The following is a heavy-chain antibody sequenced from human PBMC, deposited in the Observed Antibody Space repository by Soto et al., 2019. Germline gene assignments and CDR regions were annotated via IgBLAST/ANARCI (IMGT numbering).Heavy chain of an antibody. Sequence: QTGGSLRLSCAASGFTVSSNYMSWVRQAPGKGLEWVSVIYSGGSTYYADSVKGRFTISRDNSKNTLYLQMNSLRAEDTAVYYCARDPAPYYYDSSGMTWGQGTLVTVSS. CDR3: ARDPAPYYYDSSGMT. D-gene: IGHD3-22*01. CDR2: IYSGGST. J-gene: IGHJ5*02. CDR1: GFTVSSNY. V-gene: IGHV3-53*01.